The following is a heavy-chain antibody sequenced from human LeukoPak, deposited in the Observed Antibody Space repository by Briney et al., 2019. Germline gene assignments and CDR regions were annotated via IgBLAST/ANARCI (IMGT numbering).Heavy chain of an antibody. Sequence: GGSLRLSCAASGFTFSSYWMTWVRQAPGEGLEWVANIKQDGSERNYVDSVKGRFTISRDNAKNSLYLQMNTLRDEDTAVYYCATGAGCGYWGQGNLVTVSS. J-gene: IGHJ4*02. CDR3: ATGAGCGY. V-gene: IGHV3-7*03. D-gene: IGHD6-19*01. CDR1: GFTFSSYW. CDR2: IKQDGSER.